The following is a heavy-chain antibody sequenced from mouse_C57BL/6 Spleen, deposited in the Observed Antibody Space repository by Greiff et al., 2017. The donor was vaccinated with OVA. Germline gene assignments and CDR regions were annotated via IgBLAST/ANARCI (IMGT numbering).Heavy chain of an antibody. D-gene: IGHD3-1*01. CDR3: ARRGLLGFDY. CDR2: IDPSDSYT. J-gene: IGHJ2*01. V-gene: IGHV1-69*01. Sequence: VQLQQPGAELVMPGASVKLSCKASGYTFTSYWMHWVKQRPGQGLEWIGEIDPSDSYTNYNQKFKGKSTLTVDKSSSTAYMQLSSLTSEDSAVYYCARRGLLGFDYWGQGTTLTVSS. CDR1: GYTFTSYW.